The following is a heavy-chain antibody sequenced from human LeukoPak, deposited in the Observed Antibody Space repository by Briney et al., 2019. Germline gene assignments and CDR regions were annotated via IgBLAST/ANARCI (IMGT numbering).Heavy chain of an antibody. CDR3: AIHCSGGSCSRSYYFDY. Sequence: GASVKVSCKASGYTFSSYPMHRVRQAPGQRLEWMGWINAGNGNTKYSQKFQDRVTITRDTSASTAYMELSSLRSEDTAVYYCAIHCSGGSCSRSYYFDYWGQGTLVSVSS. CDR2: INAGNGNT. CDR1: GYTFSSYP. V-gene: IGHV1-3*01. J-gene: IGHJ4*02. D-gene: IGHD2-15*01.